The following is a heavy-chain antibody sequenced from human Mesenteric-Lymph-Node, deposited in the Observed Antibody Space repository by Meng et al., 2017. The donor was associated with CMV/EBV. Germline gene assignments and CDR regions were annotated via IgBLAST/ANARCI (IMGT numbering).Heavy chain of an antibody. V-gene: IGHV3-21*01. CDR2: ISSSSSYI. CDR1: GFTFSSYS. D-gene: IGHD2-2*01. J-gene: IGHJ6*02. CDR3: ARVYDMEFAVPATYYYYYGMDV. Sequence: GGSLRLSCAASGFTFSSYSMNWVRQAPGKGLEWVSSISSSSSYIYYADSVKGRFTISRDNAKNSLYLQMNSLRAEDTAVYYCARVYDMEFAVPATYYYYYGMDVWGQGTTVTVSS.